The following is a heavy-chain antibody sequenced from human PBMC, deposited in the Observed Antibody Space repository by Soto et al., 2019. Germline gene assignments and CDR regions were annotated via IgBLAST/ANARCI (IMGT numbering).Heavy chain of an antibody. CDR1: GFTFNNYA. CDR3: ARVPTGKYGVWNY. CDR2: ISPGGSVI. V-gene: IGHV3-74*01. D-gene: IGHD2-8*01. Sequence: GGSLRLSCAASGFTFNNYAMNWVRQDPGKGLEWVSRISPGGSVITYADSVKGRFTISRDNAKNTLYLQMNSLRGDDTAVYYCARVPTGKYGVWNYWGQGTLVTVSS. J-gene: IGHJ4*02.